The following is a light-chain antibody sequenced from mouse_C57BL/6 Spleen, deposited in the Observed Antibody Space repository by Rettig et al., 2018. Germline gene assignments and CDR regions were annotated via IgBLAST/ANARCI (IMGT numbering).Light chain of an antibody. Sequence: DIVMTQSQKFMSTSVGDRVSVTCKASQNVDTHVAWYQQKPGQSPKPLIYSASYRYSGVPDRFTGSGSGTEFTLTISDVQSEDLAEYFCQQYTNYPYTFGG. CDR1: QNVDTH. V-gene: IGKV6-15*01. J-gene: IGKJ2*01. CDR2: SAS. CDR3: QQYTNYPYT.